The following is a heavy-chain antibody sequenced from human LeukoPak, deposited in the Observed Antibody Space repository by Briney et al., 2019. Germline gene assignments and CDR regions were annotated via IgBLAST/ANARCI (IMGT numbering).Heavy chain of an antibody. CDR2: ISHSGST. J-gene: IGHJ3*02. Sequence: SETLSLTCAVYGGSFSGYYWSWIRQPPGKGLEWIGEISHSGSTNYNPSLKSRVTISVDTSKNQFSLKLSSVTAADTAVYYCARGVSVSIKAGADAFDIWGQGTMVTVSS. CDR3: ARGVSVSIKAGADAFDI. D-gene: IGHD3-16*02. V-gene: IGHV4-34*01. CDR1: GGSFSGYY.